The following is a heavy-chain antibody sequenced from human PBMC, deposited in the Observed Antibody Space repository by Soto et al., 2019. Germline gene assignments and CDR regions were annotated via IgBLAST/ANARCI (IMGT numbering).Heavy chain of an antibody. V-gene: IGHV3-9*01. Sequence: EVQLVESGGCLVQPGRSLRLSCAASGFTFDDYAMHWVRQVPGKGLEWVSGINWNSGSIGYADSVKGRFAISRDNAKNSLHLQMNSLRAEDTAFYYCVKDESINWYSGHFRHWGQCTLVTVSS. CDR2: INWNSGSI. J-gene: IGHJ1*01. CDR3: VKDESINWYSGHFRH. CDR1: GFTFDDYA. D-gene: IGHD6-13*01.